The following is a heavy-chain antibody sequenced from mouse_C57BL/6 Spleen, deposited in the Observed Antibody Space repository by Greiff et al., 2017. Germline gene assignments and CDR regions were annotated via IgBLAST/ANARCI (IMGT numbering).Heavy chain of an antibody. CDR1: GFNIKDDY. D-gene: IGHD2-3*01. J-gene: IGHJ3*01. V-gene: IGHV14-4*01. CDR3: TPAGYYLGWFAY. CDR2: IDPENGDT. Sequence: VHVKQSGAELVRPGASVKLSCTASGFNIKDDYMHWVKQRPEQGLEWIGWIDPENGDTEYASKFQGKATITADTSSTTAYLQLSSLTSEDTAVYYCTPAGYYLGWFAYWGQGTLVTVSA.